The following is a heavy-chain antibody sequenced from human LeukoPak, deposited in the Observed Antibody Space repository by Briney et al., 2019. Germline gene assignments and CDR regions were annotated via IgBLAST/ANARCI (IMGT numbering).Heavy chain of an antibody. CDR3: ARDSGTKGWFDP. CDR1: GYSISSGYY. D-gene: IGHD3-10*01. V-gene: IGHV4-38-2*02. Sequence: KTSETLSLTCAVSGYSISSGYYWGWIRQPPGKGLEWIGSIYHSGSTYYNLSLKSRVTISVDTSKNQFSLRLSSVTAADTAVYYCARDSGTKGWFDPWGQGTLVTVSS. J-gene: IGHJ5*02. CDR2: IYHSGST.